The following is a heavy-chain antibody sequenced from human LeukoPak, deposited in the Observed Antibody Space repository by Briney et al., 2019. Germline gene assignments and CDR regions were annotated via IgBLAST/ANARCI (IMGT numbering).Heavy chain of an antibody. CDR2: VRNDGSNI. CDR3: AKDEVLVGAPGAFDI. CDR1: GFTFSSYC. V-gene: IGHV3-30*02. J-gene: IGHJ3*02. Sequence: GGSLRLSCAASGFTFSSYCMHWVRQAPGKGLEWVSFVRNDGSNIYYADSVKGRFTISRDNAKNTLYLQRNSLRAEDTAVCYCAKDEVLVGAPGAFDIWGQGTMVTVSS. D-gene: IGHD1-26*01.